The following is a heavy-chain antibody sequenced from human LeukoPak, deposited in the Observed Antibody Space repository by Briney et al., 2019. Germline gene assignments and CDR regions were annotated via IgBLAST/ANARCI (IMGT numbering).Heavy chain of an antibody. CDR3: ARDSGTTGEVKFDP. Sequence: SETLSLTCTVSGGSICSYYWSWIRQPAGEGLEWIGRISTSGSTNYNPSLKSRVTMSVDTSKNQFSLKLSSVTAADTAVYYCARDSGTTGEVKFDPWGQGTLVTVSS. J-gene: IGHJ5*02. V-gene: IGHV4-4*07. CDR2: ISTSGST. D-gene: IGHD3-10*01. CDR1: GGSICSYY.